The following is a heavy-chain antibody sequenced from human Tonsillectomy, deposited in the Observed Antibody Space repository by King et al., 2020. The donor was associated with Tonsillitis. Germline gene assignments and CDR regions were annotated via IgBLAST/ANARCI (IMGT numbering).Heavy chain of an antibody. V-gene: IGHV3-21*01. CDR1: GFTFSNYD. CDR2: IRGNSKDT. D-gene: IGHD3-22*01. CDR3: AKDKGADYYESSRGSFDI. J-gene: IGHJ3*02. Sequence: VQLVESGGGLVKPGGSLRLSCATSGFTFSNYDMNWVRQAPGKGLEWVSSIRGNSKDTYYADGVKGRFTISRDNAKNSLYLQMSSLRAEDTAVYYCAKDKGADYYESSRGSFDIWGQGTMVIVSS.